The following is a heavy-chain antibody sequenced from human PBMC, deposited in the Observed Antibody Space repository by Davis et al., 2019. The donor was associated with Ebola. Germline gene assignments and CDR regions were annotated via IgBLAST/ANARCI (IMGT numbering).Heavy chain of an antibody. D-gene: IGHD6-19*01. J-gene: IGHJ4*02. CDR3: ARAAGPRAVSAGVGFDY. Sequence: ASVKVSCKASGYTFTSYGISWVRQAPAQGLEWMGWISAYNGNTNYAQKLQGRVTMTTDTSTSTAYMELRSLRSDDTAVYYCARAAGPRAVSAGVGFDYWGQGTLVTVSS. V-gene: IGHV1-18*01. CDR2: ISAYNGNT. CDR1: GYTFTSYG.